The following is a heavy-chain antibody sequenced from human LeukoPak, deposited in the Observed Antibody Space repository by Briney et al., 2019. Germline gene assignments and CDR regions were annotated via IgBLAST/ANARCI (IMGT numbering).Heavy chain of an antibody. Sequence: GGSLRVSCAASGFTFSSYEMNWVRQAPGKGLEWVSYINSSGSTIYYADSVRGRFTISRDNAKNSLYLQMNSLRAEDTAVYYCEGERGPPSRVGYWGQGTLVTVSS. J-gene: IGHJ4*02. CDR3: EGERGPPSRVGY. D-gene: IGHD1-26*01. V-gene: IGHV3-48*03. CDR2: INSSGSTI. CDR1: GFTFSSYE.